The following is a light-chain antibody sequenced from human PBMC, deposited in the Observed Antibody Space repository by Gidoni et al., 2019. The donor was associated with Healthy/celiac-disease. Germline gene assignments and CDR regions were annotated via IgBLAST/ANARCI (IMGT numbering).Light chain of an antibody. CDR3: QVWDSSSDRWV. J-gene: IGLJ3*02. CDR2: DDI. V-gene: IGLV3-21*02. CDR1: NIGSKS. Sequence: SYVLTQPPSVSVAPGQTARITRGGNNIGSKSVHWYQQKPGQAPVLVVYDDIDRPSGIPGGFSGSNSGNTATLTISRVEAGDEADYYCQVWDSSSDRWVFGGGTKLTVL.